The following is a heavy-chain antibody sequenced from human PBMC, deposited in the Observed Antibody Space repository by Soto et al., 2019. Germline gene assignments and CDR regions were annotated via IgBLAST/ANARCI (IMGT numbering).Heavy chain of an antibody. Sequence: TLSLTCTVSGGSISSGGYYWSWIRQHPGKGLEWIGYIYYSGSTYYNPSLKSRVTISVDTSKNQFSLKLSSVTAADTAVYYCARCFSGSNQPPDYWGQGTLVTVSS. D-gene: IGHD1-26*01. CDR2: IYYSGST. CDR1: GGSISSGGYY. CDR3: ARCFSGSNQPPDY. V-gene: IGHV4-31*02. J-gene: IGHJ4*02.